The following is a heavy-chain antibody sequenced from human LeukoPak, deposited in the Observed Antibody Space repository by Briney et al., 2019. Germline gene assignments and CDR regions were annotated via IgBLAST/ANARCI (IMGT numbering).Heavy chain of an antibody. CDR2: INPNSGGT. D-gene: IGHD2-2*01. Sequence: ASVKVSCKASGYTFTGYYMHWVRQAPGQGLEWMGWINPNSGGTNYAQKFQGRVTMTRDTSISTAYMELSRLRSDDTAVYYCARDQGAQYCSSTSCPHDYYYYYMDVWGKGTTVTISS. J-gene: IGHJ6*03. CDR1: GYTFTGYY. CDR3: ARDQGAQYCSSTSCPHDYYYYYMDV. V-gene: IGHV1-2*02.